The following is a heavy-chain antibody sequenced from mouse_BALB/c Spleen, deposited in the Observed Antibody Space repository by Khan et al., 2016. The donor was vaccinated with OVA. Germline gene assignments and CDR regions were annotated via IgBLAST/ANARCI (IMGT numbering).Heavy chain of an antibody. CDR3: ARLEDK. Sequence: VQLVESGPGLVAPSQSLSITCTVSGFYLTSNGVHWVRQPPGKGLEWLGVICAGGSTNYNSALMSRLSIRKANSKSQVVLKLNSLQTYDTAMYYCARLEDKWGQGTMLSVSA. J-gene: IGHJ2*01. CDR1: GFYLTSNG. CDR2: ICAGGST. V-gene: IGHV2-9*02.